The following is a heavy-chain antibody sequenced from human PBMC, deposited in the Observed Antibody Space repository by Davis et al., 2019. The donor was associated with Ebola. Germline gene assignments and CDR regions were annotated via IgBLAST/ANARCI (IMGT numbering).Heavy chain of an antibody. D-gene: IGHD3-22*01. J-gene: IGHJ4*02. V-gene: IGHV1-69*13. CDR1: GGTFSSYG. CDR3: ARDRYSDGSGYFFEQSH. Sequence: SVQVSCKASGGTFSSYGISWVRQAPGQGLDWMGGIIPVFGIPKYAQKFQGRVTITAAESTSTAYMELSSLRSEDTAVYYCARDRYSDGSGYFFEQSHWGQGTLVTVSS. CDR2: IIPVFGIP.